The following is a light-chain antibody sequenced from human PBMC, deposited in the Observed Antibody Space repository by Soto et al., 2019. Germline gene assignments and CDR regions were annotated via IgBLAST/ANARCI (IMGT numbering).Light chain of an antibody. Sequence: IGLKQSPASLSLYPGETATRSCRASQGIGDNLAWYQQKTGQPPRLLIFRASTRASGIPARFSGGGSGTEFSLTIRRLQSEDFAVYYCQQYGNWPPWTFGPGTKVDIK. CDR1: QGIGDN. CDR3: QQYGNWPPWT. CDR2: RAS. J-gene: IGKJ1*01. V-gene: IGKV3-15*01.